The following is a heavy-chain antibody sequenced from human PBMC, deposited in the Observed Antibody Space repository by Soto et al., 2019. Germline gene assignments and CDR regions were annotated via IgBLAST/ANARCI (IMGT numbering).Heavy chain of an antibody. D-gene: IGHD6-13*01. CDR1: GFTFSSYW. Sequence: SLRLSCAASGFTFSSYWMSWVRQAPGKGLEWVANIKQDGSEKYYVDSVKGRFTISRDNAKNSLYLQMNSLRAEDTAVYYCARVGSSSWYPYFDYWGQGTLVTVSS. J-gene: IGHJ4*02. CDR3: ARVGSSSWYPYFDY. CDR2: IKQDGSEK. V-gene: IGHV3-7*03.